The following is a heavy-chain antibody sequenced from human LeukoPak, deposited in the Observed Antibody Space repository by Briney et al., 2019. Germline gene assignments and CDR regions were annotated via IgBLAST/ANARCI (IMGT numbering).Heavy chain of an antibody. CDR2: MSYSGST. Sequence: PSETLSLTCTVSGGSISSGDYYWSWIRQPPGKGLEWIGSMSYSGSTYYNPSLKSRVTISIDTSKNQFSLKLSSATAADTAVYYCARDGRGGTPVLTYTDSWGQGTLVTVSS. V-gene: IGHV4-39*07. CDR3: ARDGRGGTPVLTYTDS. CDR1: GGSISSGDYY. J-gene: IGHJ5*01. D-gene: IGHD4-23*01.